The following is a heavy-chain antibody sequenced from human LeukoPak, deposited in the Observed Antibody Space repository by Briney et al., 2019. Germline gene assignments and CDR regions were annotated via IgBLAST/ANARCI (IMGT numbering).Heavy chain of an antibody. CDR3: ATDLACSSTSCYSTNY. J-gene: IGHJ4*02. D-gene: IGHD2-2*01. CDR2: FDPEDGET. Sequence: ASVKVSCKVSGYTLTELSMHWVRQAPGKGLEWMGGFDPEDGETIYAQKFQGRVTMTEDTSTDTAYMELSSLRSEDTAVYYCATDLACSSTSCYSTNYWGQGTLVTVSS. V-gene: IGHV1-24*01. CDR1: GYTLTELS.